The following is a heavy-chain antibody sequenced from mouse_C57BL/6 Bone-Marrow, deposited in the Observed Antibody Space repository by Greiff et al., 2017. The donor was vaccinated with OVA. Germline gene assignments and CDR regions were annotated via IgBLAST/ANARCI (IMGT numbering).Heavy chain of an antibody. Sequence: EVKLQESGGGLVQPGGSLKLSCAASGFTFSDYGMAWVRQAPRKGPEWVAFISNLAYSIYYADTVTGRFTISRENAKNTLYLEMSSLRSEDTAMYYCARRRITTVVATDAMDYWGQGTSVTVSS. D-gene: IGHD1-1*01. V-gene: IGHV5-15*01. CDR3: ARRRITTVVATDAMDY. CDR1: GFTFSDYG. CDR2: ISNLAYSI. J-gene: IGHJ4*01.